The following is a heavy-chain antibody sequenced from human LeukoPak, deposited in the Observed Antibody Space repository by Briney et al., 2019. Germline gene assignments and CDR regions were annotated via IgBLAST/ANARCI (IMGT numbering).Heavy chain of an antibody. CDR2: IYPGDSDT. Sequence: GESLKISCKGSGYRFTNYWIGWVRQISGKGLELMGSIYPGDSDTRYSPSFQGQVTISADKSITTAYLQWSSLKASDTDKYYCTRKGVYYSDSSAYYYWGQGTLVTVSS. CDR1: GYRFTNYW. D-gene: IGHD3-22*01. V-gene: IGHV5-51*01. CDR3: TRKGVYYSDSSAYYY. J-gene: IGHJ4*02.